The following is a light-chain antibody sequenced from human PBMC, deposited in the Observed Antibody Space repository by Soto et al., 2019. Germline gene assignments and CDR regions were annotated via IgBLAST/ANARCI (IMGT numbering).Light chain of an antibody. Sequence: EIVLTQSPATLSLSPGQRATLSCRASQNVNTYLAWYHQKPGQAPRLLVHGASNRATGIPARFSGSGSGTDFTLTISSLEPEDFAVYYCQQRSNWPPLTFGGGTRVEIK. CDR1: QNVNTY. CDR2: GAS. J-gene: IGKJ4*01. CDR3: QQRSNWPPLT. V-gene: IGKV3-11*01.